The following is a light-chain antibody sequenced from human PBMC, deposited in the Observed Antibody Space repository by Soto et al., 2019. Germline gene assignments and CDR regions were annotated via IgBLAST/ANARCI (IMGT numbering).Light chain of an antibody. CDR1: QGISNY. CDR2: AAS. CDR3: QQYNSAPALT. Sequence: DIQMTQSPSSLSASVGDRVTITCRASQGISNYVAWYQQKPGKVPKLLIYAASTLQSGVQSRCSGSGSGTDFPVTISRLQPEGRATCCCQQYNSAPALTFGGGTKVQIK. J-gene: IGKJ4*01. V-gene: IGKV1-27*01.